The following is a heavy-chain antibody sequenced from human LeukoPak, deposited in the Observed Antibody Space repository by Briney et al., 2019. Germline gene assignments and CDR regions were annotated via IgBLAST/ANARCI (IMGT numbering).Heavy chain of an antibody. CDR2: ISFDGTST. CDR1: GFSFSDYT. CDR3: ADSSGWFDFDY. D-gene: IGHD6-19*01. V-gene: IGHV3-30*14. Sequence: PGGSLRLSCKASGFSFSDYTMHWVRQAPRKGLEWVSLISFDGTSTFYADSVKGRFSISRDNSKKTLFLQMNNLRPEDTAEYYCADSSGWFDFDYWGQGTPVTVAS. J-gene: IGHJ4*02.